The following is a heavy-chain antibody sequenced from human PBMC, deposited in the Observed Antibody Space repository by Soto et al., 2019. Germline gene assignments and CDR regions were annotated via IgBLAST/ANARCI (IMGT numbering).Heavy chain of an antibody. CDR1: GYSFTSYW. J-gene: IGHJ4*02. V-gene: IGHV5-51*01. Sequence: EVQLVQSGAEVKKPGESLKISCKGSGYSFTSYWIGWVRQMPGKGLECMGFIYPGDSDTTYSPSFQGHVTISADKYSSTAYLQCSSLKASDTAMYYCARVDSSGCSEYWGQGTLVTVSS. D-gene: IGHD6-25*01. CDR2: IYPGDSDT. CDR3: ARVDSSGCSEY.